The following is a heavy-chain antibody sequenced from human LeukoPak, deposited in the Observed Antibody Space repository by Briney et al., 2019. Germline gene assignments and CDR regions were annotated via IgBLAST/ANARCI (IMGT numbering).Heavy chain of an antibody. CDR1: GFTFGDYA. CDR3: AREALGYYDSSGYYYEGNFFDY. Sequence: PGGSLRLSCAASGFTFGDYAMHWVRQAPGKRLERVSYISSSSSTIYYADSVKGRFTISRDNAKNSLYLQMNSLRAEDTAVYYCAREALGYYDSSGYYYEGNFFDYWGQETLVTVSS. D-gene: IGHD3-22*01. J-gene: IGHJ4*02. CDR2: ISSSSSTI. V-gene: IGHV3-48*01.